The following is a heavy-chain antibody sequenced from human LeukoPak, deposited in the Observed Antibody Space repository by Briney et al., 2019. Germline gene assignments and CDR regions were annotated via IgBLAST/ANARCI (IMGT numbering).Heavy chain of an antibody. CDR3: ARDSAPSSGIAVAGYFDP. V-gene: IGHV4-4*07. CDR2: IYTSGST. J-gene: IGHJ4*02. CDR1: GGSISSYY. Sequence: SETLSLTCTVSGGSISSYYWSWIRQPAGKGLEWIGRIYTSGSTNYNPSLKSRVTMSVDTSKNQFSLKLSSVTAADTAVYYCARDSAPSSGIAVAGYFDPWGQGTLVTVSA. D-gene: IGHD6-19*01.